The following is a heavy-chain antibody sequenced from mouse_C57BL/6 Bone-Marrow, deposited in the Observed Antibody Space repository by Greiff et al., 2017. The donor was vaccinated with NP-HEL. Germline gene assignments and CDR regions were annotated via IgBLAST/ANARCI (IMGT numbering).Heavy chain of an antibody. D-gene: IGHD1-1*02. J-gene: IGHJ1*03. CDR1: GFTFSDYY. V-gene: IGHV5-16*01. CDR3: ARGLWPYWYFDV. CDR2: INYDGSST. Sequence: EVKLVESEGGLVQPGSSMKLSCTASGFTFSDYYMAWVRQVPEKGLEWVANINYDGSSTYYLDSLKSRFIISRDNAKNILYLQMSSLKSEDTATYYCARGLWPYWYFDVWGTGTTVTVSS.